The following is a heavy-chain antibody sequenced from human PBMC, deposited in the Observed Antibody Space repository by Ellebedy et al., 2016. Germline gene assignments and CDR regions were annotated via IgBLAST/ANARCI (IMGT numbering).Heavy chain of an antibody. J-gene: IGHJ6*02. CDR2: VYYSGTP. D-gene: IGHD2-15*01. CDR1: GGSISGYY. Sequence: SETLSLXXTVSGGSISGYYWSWVRQPPGKGLEWIGYVYYSGTPNYNPSLKSRVTISLARSNNQFSLKLTSVTAADTAVYYCARGYCSGGRCYAYGMDVWGQGTTVTVSS. CDR3: ARGYCSGGRCYAYGMDV. V-gene: IGHV4-59*01.